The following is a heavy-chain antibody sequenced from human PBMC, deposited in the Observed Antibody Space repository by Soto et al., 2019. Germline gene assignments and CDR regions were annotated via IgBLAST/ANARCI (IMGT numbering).Heavy chain of an antibody. J-gene: IGHJ5*02. Sequence: QVQLQESGPGLVKPSQTLSLTCTVSGGSISRAGYYWTWIRQQPGKGLEWIAYIHYDGSTHYNPSLKSRVSISVDTSVNQCSLKLYSVTAGDTAVYYCAQGGSGYRNWFDPWCQGTLVTVS. CDR1: GGSISRAGYY. CDR2: IHYDGST. D-gene: IGHD3-3*01. CDR3: AQGGSGYRNWFDP. V-gene: IGHV4-31*03.